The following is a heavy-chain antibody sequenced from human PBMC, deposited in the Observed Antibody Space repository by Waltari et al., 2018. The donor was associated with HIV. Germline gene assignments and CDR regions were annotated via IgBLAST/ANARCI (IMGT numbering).Heavy chain of an antibody. V-gene: IGHV4-39*07. J-gene: IGHJ4*02. CDR3: ARQWLALYFDY. CDR2: IFYSGNT. Sequence: QLQVQESGPGLVKPSETLSLTCTVSGGSISSRDYYWGWLRQPPGKGLEWIGIIFYSGNTYSNPSLKSRVTISVDTSKSQFSLNLSSVTAADTAVYYCARQWLALYFDYWGQGTLVTVSS. D-gene: IGHD6-19*01. CDR1: GGSISSRDYY.